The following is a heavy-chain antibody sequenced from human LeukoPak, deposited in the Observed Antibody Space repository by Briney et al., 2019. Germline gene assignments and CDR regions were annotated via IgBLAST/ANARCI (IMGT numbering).Heavy chain of an antibody. J-gene: IGHJ5*02. Sequence: NPSETLSLTCAVYGGSFSGYYWSWIRQPAGRGLEWIGHIYTSGSTNYNPSLKSRVTISVDTSKNQFSLKLSYVTAADTAVYYCARGAYFYGSGINWFDPWGQGTLVTVSS. CDR2: IYTSGST. CDR3: ARGAYFYGSGINWFDP. D-gene: IGHD3-10*01. CDR1: GGSFSGYY. V-gene: IGHV4-59*10.